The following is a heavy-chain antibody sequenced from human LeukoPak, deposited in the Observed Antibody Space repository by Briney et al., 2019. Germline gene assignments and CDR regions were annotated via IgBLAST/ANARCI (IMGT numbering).Heavy chain of an antibody. CDR2: IIPIFGTA. Sequence: GASVKVSCKASGYTFTSYGISWVRQAPGQGLEWMGGIIPIFGTANYAQKFQGRVTITTDESTSTAYMELSSLRSEDTAVYYCARALNGNLDYWGQGTLVTVSS. CDR3: ARALNGNLDY. J-gene: IGHJ4*02. V-gene: IGHV1-69*05. CDR1: GYTFTSYG. D-gene: IGHD4-23*01.